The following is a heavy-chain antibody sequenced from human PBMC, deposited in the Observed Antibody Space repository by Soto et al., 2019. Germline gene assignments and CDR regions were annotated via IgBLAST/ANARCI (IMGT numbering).Heavy chain of an antibody. J-gene: IGHJ4*02. V-gene: IGHV4-34*01. Sequence: QVQLQQWGAGLLKPSETLSLTCAVYGGSFSGYYWTWIRQPPGTGLEWIGEINHSGSTNYNPSLKSRVTKSVDTSKNQSSLKLTSVTAADTAVYYCARDKITGHFDYWGQGTLVTVSS. CDR3: ARDKITGHFDY. D-gene: IGHD2-8*02. CDR1: GGSFSGYY. CDR2: INHSGST.